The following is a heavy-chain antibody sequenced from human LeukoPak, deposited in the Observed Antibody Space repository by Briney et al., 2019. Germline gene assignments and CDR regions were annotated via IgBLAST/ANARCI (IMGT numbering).Heavy chain of an antibody. CDR2: ISGSGGST. CDR3: AKPSYGSGSSSKYYFDY. D-gene: IGHD3-10*01. CDR1: GFTFSSYA. V-gene: IGHV3-23*01. J-gene: IGHJ4*02. Sequence: GGSLRLSCAASGFTFSSYAMSWVRQAPGKGLEWVSAISGSGGSTYYADSVKGRFTISRDNSKNTLYLQMNSLRAEDTAVYYCAKPSYGSGSSSKYYFDYWGQGTLVTVSS.